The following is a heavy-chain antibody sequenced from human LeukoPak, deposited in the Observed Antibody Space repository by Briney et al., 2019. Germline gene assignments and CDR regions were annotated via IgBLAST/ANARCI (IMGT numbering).Heavy chain of an antibody. CDR3: ARKLWHRNDC. V-gene: IGHV3-48*01. CDR1: GFTFSSYG. J-gene: IGHJ4*02. D-gene: IGHD3-16*01. Sequence: GGSLRLSCAASGFTFSSYGMNWVRQAPGKGLEWISYISGGSSTIYYADSVKGRFTISRDNAKNSLCLQMNSLRAEDTALYYCARKLWHRNDCWGQGTLVTVSS. CDR2: ISGGSSTI.